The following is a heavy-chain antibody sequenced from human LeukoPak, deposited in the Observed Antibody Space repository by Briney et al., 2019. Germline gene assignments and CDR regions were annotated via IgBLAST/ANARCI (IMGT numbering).Heavy chain of an antibody. Sequence: PGGSLRLSCAASGFTVSSNYMSWVRQAPGKGLEWVSLIYSDGSTYYADSVKGRFSISRHNSKNTLYLQMNSLRAEDTAVYYCAISSSGDNGYYYGMGVWGQGTTVTVSS. CDR1: GFTVSSNY. CDR3: AISSSGDNGYYYGMGV. CDR2: IYSDGST. V-gene: IGHV3-53*04. D-gene: IGHD3-3*01. J-gene: IGHJ6*02.